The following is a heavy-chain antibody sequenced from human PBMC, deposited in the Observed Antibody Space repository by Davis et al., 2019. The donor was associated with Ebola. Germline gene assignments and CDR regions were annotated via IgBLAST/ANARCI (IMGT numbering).Heavy chain of an antibody. V-gene: IGHV1-2*06. CDR3: ARSTGYYDSSGYPYYFDY. D-gene: IGHD3-22*01. CDR2: INPKSGGT. CDR1: GYTFTGYY. J-gene: IGHJ4*02. Sequence: AASVTVSCKASGYTFTGYYMHWVRQAPGQGLEWMGRINPKSGGTNYVQKLQGRVTMTTDTSTSTAYMELRSLRSDDTAVYYCARSTGYYDSSGYPYYFDYWGQGTLVTVSS.